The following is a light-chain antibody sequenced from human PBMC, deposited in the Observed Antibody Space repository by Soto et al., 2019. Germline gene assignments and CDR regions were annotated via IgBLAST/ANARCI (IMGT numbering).Light chain of an antibody. V-gene: IGKV1-12*01. Sequence: DFQRTQSPSSVSASVGDRVTITCRASRNIDSWLAWYQQKPGKAPKLLIYAASSLQSGVASRFSGSRSGTDFTLTISSLHPEDFATYYCQQANSFPPTFGGGTKVEIK. CDR2: AAS. J-gene: IGKJ4*01. CDR1: RNIDSW. CDR3: QQANSFPPT.